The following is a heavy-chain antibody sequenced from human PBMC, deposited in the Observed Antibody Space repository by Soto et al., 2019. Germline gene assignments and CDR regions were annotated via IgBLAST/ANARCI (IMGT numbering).Heavy chain of an antibody. CDR2: IYYSGST. CDR3: ARDYYYYDSSGYYAFDI. D-gene: IGHD3-22*01. Sequence: SETLSLTCTVSGGSISSGGYYWSWIRQHPGKGLEWIGYIYYSGSTYYNPSLKSRVTISVDTSKSQFSLKLSSVTAGDTAVYYCARDYYYYDSSGYYAFDIWGQGTMVTVSS. J-gene: IGHJ3*02. V-gene: IGHV4-31*03. CDR1: GGSISSGGYY.